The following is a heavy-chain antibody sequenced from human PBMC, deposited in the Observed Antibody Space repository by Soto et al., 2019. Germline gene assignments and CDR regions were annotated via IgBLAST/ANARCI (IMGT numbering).Heavy chain of an antibody. D-gene: IGHD1-26*01. Sequence: GGSLRLSCAASGFTFSSYGMHWVRQAPGKGLEWVAVISYDGSNKYYADSVKGRFTISRDNSKNTLYLQMNSLRAEDTAVYYCAKEGGSYRDHLYYYYYGMDVWGQGTTVTVSS. J-gene: IGHJ6*02. V-gene: IGHV3-30*18. CDR2: ISYDGSNK. CDR1: GFTFSSYG. CDR3: AKEGGSYRDHLYYYYYGMDV.